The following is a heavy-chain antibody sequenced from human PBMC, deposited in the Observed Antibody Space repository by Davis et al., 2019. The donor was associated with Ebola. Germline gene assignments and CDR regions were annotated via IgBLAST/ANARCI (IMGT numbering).Heavy chain of an antibody. CDR1: GYSFTSYW. CDR2: IDPSDSYT. Sequence: PGGSLRLSCKGSGYSFTSYWISWVRQMPGKGLEWMGRIDPSDSYTNYSPSFQGHVTISADKSISTAYLQWSSLKASDTAMYYCASHSYYYYGMDVWGQGTTVTVSS. V-gene: IGHV5-10-1*01. J-gene: IGHJ6*02. CDR3: ASHSYYYYGMDV.